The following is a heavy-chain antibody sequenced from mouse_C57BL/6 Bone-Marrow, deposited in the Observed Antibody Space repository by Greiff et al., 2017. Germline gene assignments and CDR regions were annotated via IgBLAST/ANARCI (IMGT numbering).Heavy chain of an antibody. D-gene: IGHD1-1*01. J-gene: IGHJ2*01. V-gene: IGHV1-5*01. CDR3: TATVVGRYFDY. CDR2: IYPGNSDT. CDR1: GYTFTSYW. Sequence: VQLQQSGTVLARPGASVKMSCTTSGYTFTSYWMHWVKQRPGQGLEWIGAIYPGNSDTSYNQKFKGKAKLTAVTSASTAYMELSSLTNEDSAVYYCTATVVGRYFDYWGQGTTLTVSS.